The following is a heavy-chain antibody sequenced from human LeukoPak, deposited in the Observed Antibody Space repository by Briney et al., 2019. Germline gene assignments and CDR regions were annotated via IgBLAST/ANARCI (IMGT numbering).Heavy chain of an antibody. CDR2: ISGSGGST. D-gene: IGHD1-26*01. J-gene: IGHJ4*02. V-gene: IGHV3-23*01. CDR1: GFTFSSYA. Sequence: PGGSLRLSCAASGFTFSSYATSWVRQAPGKGLEWVSAISGSGGSTYYADSVKGRFTISRDDSRNTLYLQMNSLRGDDTAVYYCAKDVGKWESLHFFDYWGQGTLVTVSS. CDR3: AKDVGKWESLHFFDY.